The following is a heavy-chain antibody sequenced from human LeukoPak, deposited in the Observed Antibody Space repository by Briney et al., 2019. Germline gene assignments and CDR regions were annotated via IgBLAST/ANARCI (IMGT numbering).Heavy chain of an antibody. CDR2: ISSRSRTI. Sequence: GGSLRLSCAASGFTFSSYSMNWVRQAPGKGLEWVSYISSRSRTIYYADSVKGRFTISRDNAKNSLYLQMESLRDEDTAIYYCARDTLEYSNSPDALDIWGQGTMVTVSS. D-gene: IGHD4-23*01. CDR1: GFTFSSYS. J-gene: IGHJ3*02. CDR3: ARDTLEYSNSPDALDI. V-gene: IGHV3-48*02.